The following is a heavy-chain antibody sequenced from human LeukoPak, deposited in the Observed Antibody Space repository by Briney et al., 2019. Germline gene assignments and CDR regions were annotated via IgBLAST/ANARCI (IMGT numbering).Heavy chain of an antibody. CDR1: GFTFSSYS. CDR3: AKEIYDSSGYYSGGYSDY. J-gene: IGHJ4*02. V-gene: IGHV3-23*01. CDR2: ISGSGGST. Sequence: GGSLRLSCAASGFTFSSYSMNWVRQAPGKGLEWVSGISGSGGSTYYADSVKGRFAISRDKSKNTLYLQMNSLRAEDTAVYYCAKEIYDSSGYYSGGYSDYWGQGTLVTVSS. D-gene: IGHD3-22*01.